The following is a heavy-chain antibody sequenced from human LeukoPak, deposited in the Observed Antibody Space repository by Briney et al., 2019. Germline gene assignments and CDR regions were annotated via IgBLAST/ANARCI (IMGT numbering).Heavy chain of an antibody. Sequence: GGSLRLSCAASGFTFSHYAMHWVRQAPGKGLEYVSAISSNGGSTYYANSVKGRFTISRDNAKNSLYLQMNSLRAEDTAVYYCVREGGLNYGTRWGQGTLVTVSS. CDR2: ISSNGGST. V-gene: IGHV3-64*01. J-gene: IGHJ4*02. D-gene: IGHD5-18*01. CDR3: VREGGLNYGTR. CDR1: GFTFSHYA.